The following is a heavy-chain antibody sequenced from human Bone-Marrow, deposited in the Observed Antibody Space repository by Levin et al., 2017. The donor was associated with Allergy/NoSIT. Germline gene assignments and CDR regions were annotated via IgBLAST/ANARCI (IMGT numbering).Heavy chain of an antibody. CDR3: EKDRSGGDTWLFDL. CDR1: GFTFDTSV. V-gene: IGHV3-30*18. J-gene: IGHJ2*01. D-gene: IGHD2-21*02. CDR2: ISYDGNKN. Sequence: GESLKISCVASGFTFDTSVVHWVRQAPGKGLEWVALISYDGNKNSYADSVKGRFISSRDKSNNTVYLQLSSLRHEDTAVYYCEKDRSGGDTWLFDLWGGGTLVTVSS.